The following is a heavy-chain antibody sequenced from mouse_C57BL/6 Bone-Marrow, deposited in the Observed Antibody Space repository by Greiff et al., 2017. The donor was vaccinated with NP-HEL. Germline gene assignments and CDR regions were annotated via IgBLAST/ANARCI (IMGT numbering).Heavy chain of an antibody. D-gene: IGHD2-4*01. CDR3: ARSPYDYDPYWYFDV. V-gene: IGHV1-78*01. Sequence: VQLVESDAELVKPGASVKISCKVSGYTFTDHTIHWMKQRPEQGLEWIGYIYPRAGSTKYNEKFKGKATLTADKSSSTAYMQLNSLTSEDSAVYFCARSPYDYDPYWYFDVWGTGTTVTVSS. J-gene: IGHJ1*03. CDR1: GYTFTDHT. CDR2: IYPRAGST.